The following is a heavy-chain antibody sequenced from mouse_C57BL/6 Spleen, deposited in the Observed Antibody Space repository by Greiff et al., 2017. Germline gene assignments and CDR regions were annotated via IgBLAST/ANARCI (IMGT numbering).Heavy chain of an antibody. J-gene: IGHJ4*01. CDR1: GYTFTSYG. CDR2: IYPRSGNT. Sequence: VQLQQSGAELARPGASVKLSCKASGYTFTSYGISWVKQRTGQGLEWIGEIYPRSGNTYYNEKFKGKATLTADKSSSTAYMELRSLTSEDSAVYFCARRYDYGYYAMDYWGQGTSVTVSS. V-gene: IGHV1-81*01. CDR3: ARRYDYGYYAMDY. D-gene: IGHD2-4*01.